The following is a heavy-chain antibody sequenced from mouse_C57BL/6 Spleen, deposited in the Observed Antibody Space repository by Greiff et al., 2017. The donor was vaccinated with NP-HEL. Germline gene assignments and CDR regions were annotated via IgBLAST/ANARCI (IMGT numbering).Heavy chain of an antibody. J-gene: IGHJ4*01. CDR3: ARDTTVVATGAMDY. V-gene: IGHV5-16*01. CDR2: INYDGSST. Sequence: EVQLQESEGGLVQPGSSMKLSCTASGFTFSDYYMAWVRQVPEKGLEWVANINYDGSSTYYLDSLKSRFIISRDNAKNILYLQMSSLKSEDTATYYCARDTTVVATGAMDYWGQGTSVTVSS. CDR1: GFTFSDYY. D-gene: IGHD1-1*01.